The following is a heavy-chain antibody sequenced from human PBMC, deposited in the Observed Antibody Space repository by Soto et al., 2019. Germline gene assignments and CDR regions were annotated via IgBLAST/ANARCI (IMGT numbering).Heavy chain of an antibody. Sequence: QVQLVQSGAEVKKPGSSVKVSCKASGGTFSSYAISWVRQAPGQGLKWMGGIIPIFGTANYAQKFQGRVTITADESTSTAYMELSSLRSEDTAVYYCARGKEWEPRRRWVMDVWGQGTTVTVSS. CDR3: ARGKEWEPRRRWVMDV. CDR1: GGTFSSYA. J-gene: IGHJ6*02. V-gene: IGHV1-69*01. CDR2: IIPIFGTA. D-gene: IGHD1-26*01.